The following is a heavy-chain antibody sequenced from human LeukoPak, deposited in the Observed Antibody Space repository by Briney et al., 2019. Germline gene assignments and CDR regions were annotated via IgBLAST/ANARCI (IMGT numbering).Heavy chain of an antibody. CDR2: IIWNSGSI. CDR3: AKDYQGQLNYYYMDV. Sequence: PGRSLRLSCAASGFTFDDYAMHWVRQAPGKGLEWVSGIIWNSGSIGYADSVKGRFTISRDNAKNSLYLQMNSLRAEDTALYYCAKDYQGQLNYYYMDVWGKGTTVTVSS. D-gene: IGHD6-13*01. CDR1: GFTFDDYA. J-gene: IGHJ6*03. V-gene: IGHV3-9*01.